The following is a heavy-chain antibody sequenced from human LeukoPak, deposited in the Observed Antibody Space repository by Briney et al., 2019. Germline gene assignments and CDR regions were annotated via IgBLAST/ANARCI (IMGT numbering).Heavy chain of an antibody. CDR3: AREDYYDSGSNDY. CDR2: MNPNSGTT. V-gene: IGHV1-8*03. D-gene: IGHD3-22*01. CDR1: GYIFTGYY. Sequence: GASVKVSCKASGYIFTGYYMHWVRQAPGQGLEWMGWMNPNSGTTGYAQKFQGRVTITRNTSISTAYMELSSLRSEDTAVYYCAREDYYDSGSNDYWGQGTLVTVSS. J-gene: IGHJ4*02.